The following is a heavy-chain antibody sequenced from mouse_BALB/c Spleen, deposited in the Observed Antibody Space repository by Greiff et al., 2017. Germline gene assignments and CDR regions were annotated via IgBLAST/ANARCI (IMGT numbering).Heavy chain of an antibody. J-gene: IGHJ3*01. CDR1: GYSFTSYW. Sequence: EVQGVESGTVLARPGASVKMSCKASGYSFTSYWMHWVKQRPGQGLEWIGAIYPGNSDTSYNQKFKGKAKLTAVTSASTAYMELSSLTNEDSAVYYCFIYYGYLSAYWGQGTLVTVSA. V-gene: IGHV1-5*01. CDR2: IYPGNSDT. D-gene: IGHD2-2*01. CDR3: FIYYGYLSAY.